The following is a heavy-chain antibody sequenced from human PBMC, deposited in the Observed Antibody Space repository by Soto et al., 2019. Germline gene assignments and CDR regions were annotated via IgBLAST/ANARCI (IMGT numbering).Heavy chain of an antibody. Sequence: ASVKVSCKVSGYTLTELSMHWVRQAPGKGLEWMGGFDPEDGETIYAQKFQGRVTMTEDTSTDTAYMELSSLRSEDTAVHYCATRSSYGERRVAFDIWGQGTMVTVSS. CDR1: GYTLTELS. J-gene: IGHJ3*02. CDR2: FDPEDGET. CDR3: ATRSSYGERRVAFDI. V-gene: IGHV1-24*01. D-gene: IGHD1-1*01.